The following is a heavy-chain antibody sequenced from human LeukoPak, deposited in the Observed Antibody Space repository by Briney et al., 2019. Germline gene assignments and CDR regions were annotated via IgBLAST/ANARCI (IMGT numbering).Heavy chain of an antibody. CDR3: EKDWDTAMVTVIDY. CDR1: GFTFSSYG. V-gene: IGHV3-30*18. Sequence: GGSLRLSCAASGFTFSSYGMHCVRQAPGKGLEWVSVISYDGSNKYYADSVKGRFTISRDNSKNTLYLQMNSLRAEDTAVYYCEKDWDTAMVTVIDYWGQGTLVTVSS. CDR2: ISYDGSNK. D-gene: IGHD5-18*01. J-gene: IGHJ4*02.